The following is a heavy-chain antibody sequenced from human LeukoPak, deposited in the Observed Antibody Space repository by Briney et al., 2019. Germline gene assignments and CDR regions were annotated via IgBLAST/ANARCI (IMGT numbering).Heavy chain of an antibody. V-gene: IGHV4-59*01. CDR3: ARGRWTFDY. CDR1: GGSISPYY. CDR2: IYYSGNT. J-gene: IGHJ4*02. D-gene: IGHD4-23*01. Sequence: SETLSLTCTVSGGSISPYYWSWIRQPPGKGLEWIGYIYYSGNTNYNPSLKSRVTISVDTYKNQFSLKLTSVTAADTAVYYCARGRWTFDYWGQGTLVTVSS.